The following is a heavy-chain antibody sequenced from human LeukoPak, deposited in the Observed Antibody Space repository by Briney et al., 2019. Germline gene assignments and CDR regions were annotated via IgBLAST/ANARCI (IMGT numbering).Heavy chain of an antibody. V-gene: IGHV1-2*06. Sequence: ASVKVSCKASGYTFTGYYMHWVRQAPGQGLEWMGRINPNSGGTNYAQKFQGRVTMTRDTSIGTAYMELSRLRSDDTAVYYCARDLDDPGAHGGNYRGQGTLVTVSS. CDR2: INPNSGGT. CDR1: GYTFTGYY. CDR3: ARDLDDPGAHGGNY. D-gene: IGHD4-23*01. J-gene: IGHJ4*02.